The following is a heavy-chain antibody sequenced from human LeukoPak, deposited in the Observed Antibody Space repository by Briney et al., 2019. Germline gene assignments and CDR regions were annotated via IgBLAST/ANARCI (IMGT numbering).Heavy chain of an antibody. J-gene: IGHJ4*02. Sequence: SQTLSLTCTVSGGSLSSGGYYWSWIRQHPGKGLEWIWYIYYSGSTYYNPSLKSRVTISVDTSKNQFSLKLSSVTAADTAVYYCARAPRDQLLPEYYFDYWGQGTLVTVSS. CDR3: ARAPRDQLLPEYYFDY. V-gene: IGHV4-31*03. CDR1: GGSLSSGGYY. CDR2: IYYSGST. D-gene: IGHD2-2*01.